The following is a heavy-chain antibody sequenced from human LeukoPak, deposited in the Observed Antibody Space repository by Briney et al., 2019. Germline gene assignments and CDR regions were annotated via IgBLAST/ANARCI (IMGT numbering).Heavy chain of an antibody. CDR2: IGSDSRSI. CDR3: AAPQAPMIGDSDLSDFQH. J-gene: IGHJ1*01. CDR1: GFTFTFSSYS. V-gene: IGHV3-48*04. Sequence: GGSLRLSCAASGFTFTFSSYSMNWVRQAPGKGLEWVSYIGSDSRSIYYADSVKGRFTISRDNAKNSLYLQMNSLRAEDTAVYYCAAPQAPMIGDSDLSDFQHWGQGTLVTVSS. D-gene: IGHD3-22*01.